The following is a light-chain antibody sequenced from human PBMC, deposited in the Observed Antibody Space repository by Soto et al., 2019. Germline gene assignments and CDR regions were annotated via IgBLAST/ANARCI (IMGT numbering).Light chain of an antibody. CDR3: QQYNTNSWT. V-gene: IGKV1-5*03. Sequence: DIQMTQSPSTLSASVGDRVTITCRASQNINTWLAWFQQKPGKAPKLLIYKESSLESGVPSRFSGSGYGTEFTLTISSVQPADFGTYYFQQYNTNSWTFGQGTKVEIK. J-gene: IGKJ1*01. CDR1: QNINTW. CDR2: KES.